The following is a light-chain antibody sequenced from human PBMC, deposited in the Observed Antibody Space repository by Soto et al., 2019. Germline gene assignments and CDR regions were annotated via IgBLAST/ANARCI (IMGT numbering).Light chain of an antibody. CDR1: SSNIGAGYD. J-gene: IGLJ2*01. CDR3: QSYDSSLVV. Sequence: QSVLTLPPSVSGAPGQRVTISCTGSSSNIGAGYDVHWYQQLPGTAPKLLIYGNSNRPTGVPDRFSGSKSGTSASLAITGLQAEDEADYYCQSYDSSLVVFGAGTKLTVL. CDR2: GNS. V-gene: IGLV1-40*01.